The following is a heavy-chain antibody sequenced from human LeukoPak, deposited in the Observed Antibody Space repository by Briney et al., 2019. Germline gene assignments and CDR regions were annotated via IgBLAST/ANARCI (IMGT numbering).Heavy chain of an antibody. CDR2: IKQDGSEK. CDR1: GFTFSSYR. Sequence: GRSLRLSCAASGFTFSSYRMSWVRQAPGKGLEWVAHIKQDGSEKYYVDSVKGRFTISRDNAKNSLYLQMNSLRAEDTAVYYCARSIYSNYVGYFDYWGQGTLVTVSS. J-gene: IGHJ4*02. V-gene: IGHV3-7*01. CDR3: ARSIYSNYVGYFDY. D-gene: IGHD4-11*01.